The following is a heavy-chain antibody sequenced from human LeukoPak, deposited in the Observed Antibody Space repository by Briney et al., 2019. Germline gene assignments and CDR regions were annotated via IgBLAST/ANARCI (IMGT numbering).Heavy chain of an antibody. CDR3: ARAPLPRSWFDP. J-gene: IGHJ5*02. Sequence: SETLSLTCAVYGGSFSGYYWSWIRQPPGKGLEWIGEINHSGSTNYNLSLKSRVSISVDTSKNQFSLKLSSVTAADTAVYYCARAPLPRSWFDPWGQGTLVTVSS. CDR1: GGSFSGYY. V-gene: IGHV4-34*01. CDR2: INHSGST.